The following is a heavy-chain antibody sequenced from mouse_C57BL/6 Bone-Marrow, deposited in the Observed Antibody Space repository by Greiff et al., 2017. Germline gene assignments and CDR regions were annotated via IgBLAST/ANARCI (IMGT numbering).Heavy chain of an antibody. V-gene: IGHV1-80*01. D-gene: IGHD1-1*01. Sequence: VQLQQSGAELVKPGASVKISCKASGYAFSSYWMNWVKQRPGKGLEWIGQIYPGDGDTNYNGKFKGKATLTADKSSSTAYMQLSSLTSEDSAVYFCARRDYYGSSYRDYFDYWGQGTTLTVSS. CDR3: ARRDYYGSSYRDYFDY. CDR1: GYAFSSYW. CDR2: IYPGDGDT. J-gene: IGHJ2*01.